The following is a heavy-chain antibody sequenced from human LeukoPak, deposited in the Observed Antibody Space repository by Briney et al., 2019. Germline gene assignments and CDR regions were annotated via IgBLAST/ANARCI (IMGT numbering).Heavy chain of an antibody. V-gene: IGHV3-33*01. CDR2: IWYDGSNK. J-gene: IGHJ4*02. CDR1: GFTFSSYG. D-gene: IGHD2-2*03. Sequence: PGGSRRLSCAASGFTFSSYGMHWVRQAPGKGLEWVAVIWYDGSNKYYADSVKGRFTISRDNSKNTLYLQMNSLRAEDTAVYYCARDGYCSSTSCYMEFDYWGQGTLVTVSS. CDR3: ARDGYCSSTSCYMEFDY.